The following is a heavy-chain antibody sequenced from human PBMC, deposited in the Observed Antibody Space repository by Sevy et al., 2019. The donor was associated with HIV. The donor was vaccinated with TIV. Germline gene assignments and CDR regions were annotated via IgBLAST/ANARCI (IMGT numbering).Heavy chain of an antibody. CDR2: FDPEDGET. D-gene: IGHD3-22*01. CDR3: ATAREYYQDSSGYLDF. V-gene: IGHV1-24*01. J-gene: IGHJ4*02. CDR1: GYTLTGLS. Sequence: ASEKVSCKVSGYTLTGLSMHWVRQAPGKGLEWMGRFDPEDGETIYAQSFQGRVTLTEDTSRDTAYMELSSLRYEDTAVYYCATAREYYQDSSGYLDFWGQGTLVTVSS.